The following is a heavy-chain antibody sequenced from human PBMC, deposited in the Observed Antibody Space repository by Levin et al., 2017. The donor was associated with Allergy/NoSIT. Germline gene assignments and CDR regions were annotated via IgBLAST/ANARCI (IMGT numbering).Heavy chain of an antibody. CDR2: FDPENSEV. V-gene: IGHV1-24*01. CDR3: ATVYGDYGGYSFDF. D-gene: IGHD4-17*01. Sequence: ASVKVSCKVSGYTLTELAMHWVRQAPGKGPEWMGGFDPENSEVIYAQKFQGRVTMTEDTSTDTAYMELNSLRSEDTAVYYCATVYGDYGGYSFDFWGQGALVAVSS. CDR1: GYTLTELA. J-gene: IGHJ4*02.